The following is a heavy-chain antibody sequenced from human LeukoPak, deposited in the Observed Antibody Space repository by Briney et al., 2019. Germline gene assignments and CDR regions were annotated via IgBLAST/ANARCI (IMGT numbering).Heavy chain of an antibody. CDR3: TRGKWHTGIFDY. J-gene: IGHJ4*02. Sequence: SETLSLTCAVSADSIRTSAYYWGWIRQPPGKGLEWIGEINHSGSTNYNPSLKSRVTISVDTSKNQFSLKLSSVTAAETAVYYCTRGKWHTGIFDYWGQRTLVTVSS. CDR1: ADSIRTSAYY. CDR2: INHSGST. D-gene: IGHD1-14*01. V-gene: IGHV4-34*01.